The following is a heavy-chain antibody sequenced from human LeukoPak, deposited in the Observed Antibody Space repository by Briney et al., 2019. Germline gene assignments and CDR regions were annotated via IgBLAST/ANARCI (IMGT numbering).Heavy chain of an antibody. D-gene: IGHD3-3*01. CDR2: VIPIYYTT. Sequence: ASVKVSCKASGGTFSSYAISWVRQAPGQGLEWLGGVIPIYYTTKYAQKFQDRVTITTDESTSTAYMELSSLRSEDTAVYYCASSPDRFLEWFRYWGQGTLVTVSS. V-gene: IGHV1-69*05. J-gene: IGHJ4*02. CDR3: ASSPDRFLEWFRY. CDR1: GGTFSSYA.